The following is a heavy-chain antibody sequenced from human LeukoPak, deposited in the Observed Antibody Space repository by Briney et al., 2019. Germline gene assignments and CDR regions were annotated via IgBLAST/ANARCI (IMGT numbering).Heavy chain of an antibody. CDR1: GGSISSYY. D-gene: IGHD2-15*01. J-gene: IGHJ4*02. CDR2: IYTSGST. CDR3: ARVRGYCSGGSCYRAYFDY. V-gene: IGHV4-4*07. Sequence: SETLSLTCTVSGGSISSYYWSRIRQPAGKGLEWIGRIYTSGSTNYNPSLKSRVTMSVDTSKNQFSLKLSSVTAADTAVYYCARVRGYCSGGSCYRAYFDYWGQGTLVTVSS.